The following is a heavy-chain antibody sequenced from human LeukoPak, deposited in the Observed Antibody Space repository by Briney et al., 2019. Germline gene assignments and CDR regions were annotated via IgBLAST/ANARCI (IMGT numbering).Heavy chain of an antibody. Sequence: ASVKVSCTASGYTFTIYYMHWVGQAPGQGLEWMGIINPSGGDTSYAQKFQGRLTMTRDTSTNTVYMELTSLRSEDTAVYYCAREVMDNLRFDYWGQGTLVTVSS. CDR3: AREVMDNLRFDY. CDR2: INPSGGDT. V-gene: IGHV1-46*01. D-gene: IGHD1-14*01. CDR1: GYTFTIYY. J-gene: IGHJ4*02.